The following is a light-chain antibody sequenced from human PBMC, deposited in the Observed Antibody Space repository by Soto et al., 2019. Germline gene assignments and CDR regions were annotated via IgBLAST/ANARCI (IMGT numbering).Light chain of an antibody. CDR1: SGSIASNY. CDR2: EDD. J-gene: IGLJ2*01. Sequence: NFMLTQPHSVSESPGKTVTISCTRSSGSIASNYVQWYQQRPGSAPTTVIYEDDDRPSGVPDRFSGSVDRSSNSASLTISGLRPEDEADYYCQSYDTSTQVFGGGTKVTVL. V-gene: IGLV6-57*04. CDR3: QSYDTSTQV.